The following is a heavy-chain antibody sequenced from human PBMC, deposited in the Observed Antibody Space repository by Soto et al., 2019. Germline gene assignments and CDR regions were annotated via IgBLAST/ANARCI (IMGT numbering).Heavy chain of an antibody. CDR3: ARGLRTGNYGMDV. V-gene: IGHV1-69*13. D-gene: IGHD2-15*01. CDR2: IIPMFETV. J-gene: IGHJ6*02. Sequence: SVKVSGQASGGTFDNYAVSWVRQATGQGLEWMGGIIPMFETVNYAQRFQGRLTIAADESTSTAYMELTSLTSADTAIYFCARGLRTGNYGMDVWGQGTTVTVSS. CDR1: GGTFDNYA.